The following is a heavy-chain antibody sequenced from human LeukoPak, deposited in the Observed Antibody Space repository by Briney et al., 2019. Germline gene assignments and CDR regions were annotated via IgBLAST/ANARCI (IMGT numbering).Heavy chain of an antibody. D-gene: IGHD2-15*01. Sequence: ASVKVSCKGSGYTFIDYHINWVRQAPGQGLEWIGWINPNSGGTIYAQKFQGRVTMTRDTSINTAYMELSRLTSDAAAMYYCARVSCSGGTCYDLGWFDSWGQGTLVTVSS. CDR1: GYTFIDYH. J-gene: IGHJ5*01. CDR2: INPNSGGT. V-gene: IGHV1-2*02. CDR3: ARVSCSGGTCYDLGWFDS.